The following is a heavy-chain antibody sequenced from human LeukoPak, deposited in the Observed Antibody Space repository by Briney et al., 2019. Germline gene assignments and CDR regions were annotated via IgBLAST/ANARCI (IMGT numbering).Heavy chain of an antibody. Sequence: LETLSLTCAVYGGSFSGYYWSWIRQPPGKGLEWIGEINPTGSTNYNPSLKSRVTISVDTSKNQFSLKLSSVTAADTAVYYCARQTPLQLWLRPYYYYYGMDVWGQGTTVTVSS. J-gene: IGHJ6*02. V-gene: IGHV4-34*01. CDR3: ARQTPLQLWLRPYYYYYGMDV. CDR2: INPTGST. CDR1: GGSFSGYY. D-gene: IGHD5-18*01.